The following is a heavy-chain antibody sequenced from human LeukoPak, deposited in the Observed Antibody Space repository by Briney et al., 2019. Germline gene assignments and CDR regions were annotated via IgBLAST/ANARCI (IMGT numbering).Heavy chain of an antibody. CDR1: GFTFSSYS. CDR2: ISSSSSYI. J-gene: IGHJ4*02. D-gene: IGHD2-2*01. V-gene: IGHV3-21*01. Sequence: GGSLRLSCAASGFTFSSYSMNWVRQAPGKGLEWVSSISSSSSYIYYADSVKGRFTISRDNAKNSLYLQMNSLRAEDTAVYYCARDPGNDCSSTSCVGWGQGTLVTVSS. CDR3: ARDPGNDCSSTSCVG.